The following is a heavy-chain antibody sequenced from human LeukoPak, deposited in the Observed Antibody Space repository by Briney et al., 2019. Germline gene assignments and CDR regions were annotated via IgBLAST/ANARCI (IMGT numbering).Heavy chain of an antibody. J-gene: IGHJ2*01. CDR2: ITRTGRI. V-gene: IGHV4-39*01. Sequence: SETLSLTCTVSGGSVSSGSYYWSWIRQPPEKGLDWIGEITRTGRINYNPALKGRVTMSLDTSKNQFSLGLSSMTAADTAVYYCARLFDWGSDHWYFDLWGRGTLVTVSS. CDR1: GGSVSSGSYY. CDR3: ARLFDWGSDHWYFDL. D-gene: IGHD3-9*01.